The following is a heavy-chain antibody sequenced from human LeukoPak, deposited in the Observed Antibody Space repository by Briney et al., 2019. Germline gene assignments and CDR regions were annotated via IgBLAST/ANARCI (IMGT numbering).Heavy chain of an antibody. CDR1: GFTFSDSA. V-gene: IGHV3-23*01. Sequence: GGSLRLSCAASGFTFSDSAVSWVRQAPGEGLAWVSSISDTGGRTYYADSVKGRLTITRDNSRNTVNLQMNSLRAGDTARYYCAKGGQDFDFWRFDLWGQGILVTVSS. J-gene: IGHJ5*02. CDR3: AKGGQDFDFWRFDL. CDR2: ISDTGGRT. D-gene: IGHD3-3*01.